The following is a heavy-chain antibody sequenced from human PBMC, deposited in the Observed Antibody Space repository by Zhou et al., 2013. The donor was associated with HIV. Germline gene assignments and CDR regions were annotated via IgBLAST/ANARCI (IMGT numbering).Heavy chain of an antibody. CDR2: ITPLFRRA. CDR3: SIKGTEDRGWFDP. V-gene: IGHV1-69*05. CDR1: GGTFSSFG. D-gene: IGHD1-26*01. Sequence: QVQLVQSGSEVKTPGSSVKVSCKASGGTFSSFGVSWVRQAPGQRPEWMGEITPLFRRANYAQKFQGRLTITTDESTSTAYMELSSLGSEDTAMYYCSIKGTEDRGWFDPWGQGTLVTVSS. J-gene: IGHJ5*02.